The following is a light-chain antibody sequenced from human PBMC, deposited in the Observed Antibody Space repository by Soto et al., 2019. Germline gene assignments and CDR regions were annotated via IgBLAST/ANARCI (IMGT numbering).Light chain of an antibody. J-gene: IGLJ2*01. CDR2: DVN. Sequence: QSVLTQPASVSGSPGQSITISCTGTSSDVGGYNYVSWYQQHPGKAPKLMIYDVNNRPSGVSNRFSGSKSGNTASLTISGFQAEDEGDYYCSSYTSSITLVFGGGTKLTVL. V-gene: IGLV2-14*01. CDR3: SSYTSSITLV. CDR1: SSDVGGYNY.